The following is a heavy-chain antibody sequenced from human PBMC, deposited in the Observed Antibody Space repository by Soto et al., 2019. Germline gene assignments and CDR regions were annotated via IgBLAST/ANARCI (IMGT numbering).Heavy chain of an antibody. CDR2: IYYSGST. J-gene: IGHJ5*02. CDR1: GGSISSYY. CDR3: ARAPHYGSYKVVWFDP. Sequence: SETLSLTCTVSGGSISSYYWSWIRQPPGKGLEWIGYIYYSGSTNYNPSLKSRVTISVDTSKNQFSLKLSSVTAADTAVYYCARAPHYGSYKVVWFDPWGQGTLVTVSS. D-gene: IGHD2-15*01. V-gene: IGHV4-59*01.